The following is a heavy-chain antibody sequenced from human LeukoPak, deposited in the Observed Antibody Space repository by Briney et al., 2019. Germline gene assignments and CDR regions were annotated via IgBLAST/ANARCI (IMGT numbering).Heavy chain of an antibody. CDR2: IWYDGSDK. Sequence: GGSLRLSCAASGFTFSTYVMHWVRQAPGKGLEWVAIIWYDGSDKYYADSVKGRFTISRDNSKNTLYLQMNSLRAEDTAVYYCARASGAYPSDFDYWGQGTLVTVSS. CDR1: GFTFSTYV. CDR3: ARASGAYPSDFDY. V-gene: IGHV3-33*01. D-gene: IGHD4/OR15-4a*01. J-gene: IGHJ4*02.